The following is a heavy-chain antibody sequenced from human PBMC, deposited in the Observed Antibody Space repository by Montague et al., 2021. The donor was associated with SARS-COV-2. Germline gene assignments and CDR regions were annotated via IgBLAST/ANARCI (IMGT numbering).Heavy chain of an antibody. D-gene: IGHD1-26*01. CDR1: GGSITSSSYY. V-gene: IGHV4-39*01. CDR2: HYYSGST. CDR3: ARLAPDSGSPNGYYYNGMDV. J-gene: IGHJ6*02. Sequence: SETLSLTCTVSGGSITSSSYYWGWIRQPPGKGLEWIGSHYYSGSTYYNPSLKSRVTISADTSKNQFSLKLSSVTAADTAVYYCARLAPDSGSPNGYYYNGMDVWGQGTTVTVSS.